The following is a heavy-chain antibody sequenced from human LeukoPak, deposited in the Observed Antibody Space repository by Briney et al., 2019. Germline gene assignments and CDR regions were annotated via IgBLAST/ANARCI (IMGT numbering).Heavy chain of an antibody. J-gene: IGHJ6*02. Sequence: PGGSLRLSCAASGFTFSSYWVTWVRQSPGKGLEWVANIKPDGTQNCYVDSVKGRFTISRDNAKNSLYLQMNSLRADETAVYYCARLRPYSSSWYAYYGMDVWGQGTTVTVSS. V-gene: IGHV3-7*04. CDR3: ARLRPYSSSWYAYYGMDV. CDR2: IKPDGTQN. CDR1: GFTFSSYW. D-gene: IGHD6-13*01.